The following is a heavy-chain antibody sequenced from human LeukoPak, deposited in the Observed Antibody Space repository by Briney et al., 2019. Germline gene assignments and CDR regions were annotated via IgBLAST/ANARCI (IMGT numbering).Heavy chain of an antibody. CDR2: IYYSGST. CDR1: GGSISSGDYY. V-gene: IGHV4-30-4*01. CDR3: ARGGPDYYDSSGYTQGWFDP. Sequence: PSETLSLTCTVSGGSISSGDYYWSWIRQPPGKGLEWIGYIYYSGSTYYNPSLKSRVTISVDTSKNQFSLKLSSVTAADTAVYYCARGGPDYYDSSGYTQGWFDPWGQGTLVTVSS. J-gene: IGHJ5*02. D-gene: IGHD3-22*01.